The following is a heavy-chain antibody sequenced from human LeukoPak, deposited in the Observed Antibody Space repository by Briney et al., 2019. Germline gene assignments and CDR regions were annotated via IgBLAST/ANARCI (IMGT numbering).Heavy chain of an antibody. CDR2: IYTSGST. CDR1: GGSISSSKW. D-gene: IGHD6-19*01. Sequence: SETLSLTCAVSGGSISSSKWWSWVRQPPGKGLEWIGRIYTSGSTNYNPSLKSRVTMSVDTSKNQFSLKLSSVTAADTAVYYCARDSSSGWSWFDPWGQGTLVTVSS. V-gene: IGHV4-4*02. CDR3: ARDSSSGWSWFDP. J-gene: IGHJ5*02.